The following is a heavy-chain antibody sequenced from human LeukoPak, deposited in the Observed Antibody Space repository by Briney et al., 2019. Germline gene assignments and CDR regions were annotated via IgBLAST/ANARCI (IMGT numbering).Heavy chain of an antibody. CDR2: ISAYNGNT. D-gene: IGHD6-19*01. V-gene: IGHV1-18*01. J-gene: IGHJ4*02. Sequence: ASVKVSCKASVYTFTSYGISGVRQAPGQGLEWMGWISAYNGNTNYAQKLQGSVTMTTDTSTSTAYMELRSLRSDDTAVYYCARGYSSGWYGFRPQYYFDYWGQGTLVTVSS. CDR3: ARGYSSGWYGFRPQYYFDY. CDR1: VYTFTSYG.